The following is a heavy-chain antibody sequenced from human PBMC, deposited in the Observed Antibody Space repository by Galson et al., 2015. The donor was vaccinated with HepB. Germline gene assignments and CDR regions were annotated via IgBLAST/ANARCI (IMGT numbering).Heavy chain of an antibody. CDR2: IWYDGRKY. CDR3: ARVKYYETSEVLDY. D-gene: IGHD3-22*01. V-gene: IGHV3-33*01. J-gene: IGHJ4*02. CDR1: GFTFSDYG. Sequence: SLRLSCAASGFTFSDYGMHWVRQAPGKGLEWVAVIWYDGRKYFYADSVRGRFTISRDNFKNTLHLQMNSLRDVDTAIYYCARVKYYETSEVLDYWGQGTLVSVSS.